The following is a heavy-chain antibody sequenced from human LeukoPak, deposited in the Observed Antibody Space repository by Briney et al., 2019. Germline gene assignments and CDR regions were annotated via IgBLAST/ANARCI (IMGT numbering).Heavy chain of an antibody. V-gene: IGHV3-7*01. CDR2: IKQDGSEK. CDR3: ARELGYYDSSGSDNDAFDI. Sequence: GSLRLSRAASGLTFSSYWMSWVRQAPGKGLEWVANIKQDGSEKYYVDSVKGRFTISRDNAKNSLYLQMNSLRAEDTAVYYCARELGYYDSSGSDNDAFDIWGQGTMVTVSS. CDR1: GLTFSSYW. J-gene: IGHJ3*02. D-gene: IGHD3-22*01.